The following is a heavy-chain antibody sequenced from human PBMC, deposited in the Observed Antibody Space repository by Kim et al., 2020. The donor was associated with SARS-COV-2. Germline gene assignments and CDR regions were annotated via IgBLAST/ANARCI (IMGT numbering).Heavy chain of an antibody. CDR1: GFTFSSYS. CDR2: ISSSSSYI. Sequence: GGSLRLSCAASGFTFSSYSMNWVRQAPGKGLEWVSSISSSSSYIYYADSVRGRFTISRDNAKNSLYLQMNSRRAEDTAVYYCARGIGDYSWYFDLWGRGTLVTVSS. J-gene: IGHJ2*01. V-gene: IGHV3-21*01. D-gene: IGHD4-17*01. CDR3: ARGIGDYSWYFDL.